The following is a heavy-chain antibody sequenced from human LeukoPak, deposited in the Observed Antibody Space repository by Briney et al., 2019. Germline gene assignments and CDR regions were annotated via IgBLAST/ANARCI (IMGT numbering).Heavy chain of an antibody. Sequence: GGSLRHSCAASGFTLSTYSTNWVRQVPGKGLEWVSYISSTSSTIYYADSVKGRFTISRDNAKNSLYLQMNSLRAEDTAVYYCARRLDYWGQGTLVTVSS. CDR1: GFTLSTYS. CDR2: ISSTSSTI. J-gene: IGHJ4*02. V-gene: IGHV3-48*01. CDR3: ARRLDY.